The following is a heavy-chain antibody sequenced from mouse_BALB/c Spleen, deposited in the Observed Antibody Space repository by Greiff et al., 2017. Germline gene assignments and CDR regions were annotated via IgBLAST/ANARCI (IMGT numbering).Heavy chain of an antibody. CDR1: GYSITSDYA. Sequence: EVKLLESGPGLVKPSQSLSLTCTVTGYSITSDYAWNWIRQFPGNKLEWMGYISYSGSTSYNPSLKSRISITRDTSKNQFFLQLNSVTTEDTATYYCARGDYYGSSYPWFAYWGQGTLVTVSA. D-gene: IGHD1-1*01. J-gene: IGHJ3*01. CDR3: ARGDYYGSSYPWFAY. V-gene: IGHV3-2*02. CDR2: ISYSGST.